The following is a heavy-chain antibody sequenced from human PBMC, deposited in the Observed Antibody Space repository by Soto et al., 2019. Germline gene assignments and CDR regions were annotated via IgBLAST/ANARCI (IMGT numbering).Heavy chain of an antibody. J-gene: IGHJ2*01. Sequence: QVQLVESGGGVVQPGRSLRLSCAASGFTFSSYGMHWVRQAPGKGLEWVAVISYDGSNEYYADSVKGRFTISRDNSKSTLYLQMNTLRPEDKAVYYCAKDTSTWYWYFDLWGRGTLVTVSS. V-gene: IGHV3-30*18. CDR3: AKDTSTWYWYFDL. CDR1: GFTFSSYG. D-gene: IGHD6-13*01. CDR2: ISYDGSNE.